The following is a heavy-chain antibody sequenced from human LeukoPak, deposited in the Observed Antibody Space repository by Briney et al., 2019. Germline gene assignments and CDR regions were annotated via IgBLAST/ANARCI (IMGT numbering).Heavy chain of an antibody. CDR3: ARIDY. J-gene: IGHJ4*02. CDR2: ITPSGGT. V-gene: IGHV1-2*02. Sequence: ASVKVSCKASGYTFTSYAMHWVRQAPGQGLEWMGWITPSGGTNYPQKFQGRVAITRDTSITTAYMDLSRLTSDDTAVYYCARIDYWGQGTLVTVSS. CDR1: GYTFTSYA.